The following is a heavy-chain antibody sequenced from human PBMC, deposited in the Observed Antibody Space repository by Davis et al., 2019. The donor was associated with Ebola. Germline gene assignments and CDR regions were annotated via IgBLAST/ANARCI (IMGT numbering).Heavy chain of an antibody. Sequence: ASVKVSCKASRYTFTDYYIHWVRQAPGQGLEWMGWINPNSGGTNYAQKFQGRVTMTRDTSISTAYLELSRLRSEDTAVYYCARGRTLRFLKWLEGYYMDVWGKGTTVTVSS. J-gene: IGHJ6*03. CDR1: RYTFTDYY. CDR3: ARGRTLRFLKWLEGYYMDV. D-gene: IGHD3-3*01. V-gene: IGHV1-2*02. CDR2: INPNSGGT.